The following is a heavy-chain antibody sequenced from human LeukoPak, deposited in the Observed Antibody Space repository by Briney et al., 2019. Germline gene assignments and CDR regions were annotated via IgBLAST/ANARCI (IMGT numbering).Heavy chain of an antibody. Sequence: GGSLRLSCAASGFTFSNYEMNWVRQAPGKGLERVSYISSGGSTIYYADSVKGRFTISRDNAKNSRYLQMNSLRAEDTALYYCARGGGTWYFDLWGRGTLVTVSS. J-gene: IGHJ2*01. CDR2: ISSGGSTI. V-gene: IGHV3-48*03. D-gene: IGHD1-26*01. CDR3: ARGGGTWYFDL. CDR1: GFTFSNYE.